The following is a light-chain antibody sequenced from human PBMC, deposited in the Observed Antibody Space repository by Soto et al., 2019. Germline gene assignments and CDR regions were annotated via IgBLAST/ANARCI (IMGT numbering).Light chain of an antibody. J-gene: IGLJ1*01. V-gene: IGLV2-14*01. CDR2: DVS. CDR1: SSDVGGYNY. CDR3: SSYTSSSTYV. Sequence: QPALTQPVSVSGSPGQSITSSCTGTSSDVGGYNYVSWYQQHPGKAPKLMIYDVSNRPSGVSNRFSGSKSGNTASLTISGLQAEDEADYYCSSYTSSSTYVFGTGTKVTV.